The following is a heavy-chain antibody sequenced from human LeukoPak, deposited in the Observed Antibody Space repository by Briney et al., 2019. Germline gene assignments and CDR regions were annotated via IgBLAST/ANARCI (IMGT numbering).Heavy chain of an antibody. D-gene: IGHD3-22*01. CDR1: GVSIKNYY. V-gene: IGHV4-59*08. CDR2: IYYTGST. Sequence: PSETLSLTCTVSGVSIKNYYWSWIRQPPGNELEWIGYIYYTGSTNYNPSLKSRVTISVDTSKNQFSLKLSSVTAADTAVYYCATSTTVRVAGGGAFDIWGQGTMVTVSS. J-gene: IGHJ3*02. CDR3: ATSTTVRVAGGGAFDI.